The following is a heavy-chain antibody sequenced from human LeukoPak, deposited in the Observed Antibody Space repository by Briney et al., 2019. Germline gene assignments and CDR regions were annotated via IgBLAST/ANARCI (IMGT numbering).Heavy chain of an antibody. D-gene: IGHD3-16*02. J-gene: IGHJ4*02. CDR1: GFIFSNYA. Sequence: PGGSLRLSCAASGFIFSNYAMSWVRQAQGEGLEWVSTISGRSGGTFYADSVKGRFTISRHNSKNTLYLQMNSLRAEDTAVYYCARDGMITFGGVIVPLRHWGQGTLVTVSS. CDR3: ARDGMITFGGVIVPLRH. CDR2: ISGRSGGT. V-gene: IGHV3-23*01.